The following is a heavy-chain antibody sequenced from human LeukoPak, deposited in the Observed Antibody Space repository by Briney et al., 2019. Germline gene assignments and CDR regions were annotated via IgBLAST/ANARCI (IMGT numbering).Heavy chain of an antibody. D-gene: IGHD2-2*01. CDR1: GFTFSSYS. V-gene: IGHV3-21*01. J-gene: IGHJ4*02. CDR3: ARCSSTSCYVGHFDY. CDR2: ISSSSSYI. Sequence: GGSLRLSCAASGFTFSSYSMNWVRQAPGKGLEWVSSISSSSSYIYYADSVKGRFTISRDNAKNSLYLQMNSLRAEDTAVYYCARCSSTSCYVGHFDYWGQGTLVTVSS.